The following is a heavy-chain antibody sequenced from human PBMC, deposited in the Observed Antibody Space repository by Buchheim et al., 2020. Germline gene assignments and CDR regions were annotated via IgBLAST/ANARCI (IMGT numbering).Heavy chain of an antibody. D-gene: IGHD5-12*01. V-gene: IGHV3-33*01. CDR2: IWYDGSNK. CDR3: ASEIVATISGGMDV. CDR1: GFTFSSYG. Sequence: QVQLVESGGGVVQPGRSLRLSCAASGFTFSSYGMHWVRQAPGKGLEWVAVIWYDGSNKYYADSVKGRFTLSRDNSKNTLSLQMNSLRAEDTAVYYCASEIVATISGGMDVWGQGTT. J-gene: IGHJ6*02.